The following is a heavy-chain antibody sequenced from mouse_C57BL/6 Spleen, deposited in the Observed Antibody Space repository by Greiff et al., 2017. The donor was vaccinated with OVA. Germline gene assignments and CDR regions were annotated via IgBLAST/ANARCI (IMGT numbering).Heavy chain of an antibody. Sequence: VQLQQPGAELVKPGASVKLSCKASGYTFTSYWMQWVKQRPGQGLEWIGEIDPSDSYTNYNQKFKGQATLTVDTSSSTAYMQLSSLTSEDSAVYYCARGRDFDYWGQGTTLTVSS. J-gene: IGHJ2*01. CDR2: IDPSDSYT. CDR1: GYTFTSYW. CDR3: ARGRDFDY. V-gene: IGHV1-50*01.